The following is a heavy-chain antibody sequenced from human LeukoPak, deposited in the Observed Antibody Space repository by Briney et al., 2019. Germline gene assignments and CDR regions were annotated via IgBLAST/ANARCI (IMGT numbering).Heavy chain of an antibody. CDR2: IYYSGST. J-gene: IGHJ6*02. V-gene: IGHV4-31*03. Sequence: KPSGTLSLTCTVSGGSISSGGYYWSWIRQHPGKGLEWIGYIYYSGSTYYNPSLKSRVTISVDTSKNQFSLKLSSVTAADTAVYYCASLGGYCGSTSCYRDYYYYGMDVWGQGTTVTVSS. CDR3: ASLGGYCGSTSCYRDYYYYGMDV. CDR1: GGSISSGGYY. D-gene: IGHD2-2*01.